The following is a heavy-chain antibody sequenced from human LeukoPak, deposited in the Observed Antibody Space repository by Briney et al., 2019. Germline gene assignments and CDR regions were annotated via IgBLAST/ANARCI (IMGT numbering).Heavy chain of an antibody. V-gene: IGHV3-30-3*01. Sequence: GRSLRLSCAASGFTFSSYAMHWVRQAPGKGLEWVAVISYDGSNKYYADSVKGRFTISRDNSKNTLYLQMNSLRAEDTAVYYCAREIVHDAFDIWGQGTMVTVSS. CDR2: ISYDGSNK. CDR3: AREIVHDAFDI. CDR1: GFTFSSYA. D-gene: IGHD3-16*02. J-gene: IGHJ3*02.